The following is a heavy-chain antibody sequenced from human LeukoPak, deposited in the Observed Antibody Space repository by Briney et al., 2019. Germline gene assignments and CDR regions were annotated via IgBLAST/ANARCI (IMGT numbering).Heavy chain of an antibody. J-gene: IGHJ3*02. Sequence: TGGSLRLSCAASGFTFSSYAMSWVRQAPGKGLEWVSAISGSGGSTYYADSVKGRFTISRDNSKNTLYLQMNSLRAEDTAVYYRAKQWSWSDAFDIWGQGTMVTVSS. CDR3: AKQWSWSDAFDI. CDR2: ISGSGGST. D-gene: IGHD1-26*01. V-gene: IGHV3-23*01. CDR1: GFTFSSYA.